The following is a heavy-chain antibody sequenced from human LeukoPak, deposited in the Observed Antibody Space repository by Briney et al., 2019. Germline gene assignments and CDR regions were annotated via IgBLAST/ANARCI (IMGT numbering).Heavy chain of an antibody. V-gene: IGHV3-7*03. D-gene: IGHD6-19*01. CDR2: IKQDGSER. CDR1: GFTFSSNW. Sequence: PGGSLRLSCAASGFTFSSNWMNWVRQAPGKGLEWVANIKQDGSERYYVDSVKGRFTVSRDNAKNSLYLQMNSLRVDDTAVCYCVGGSGWVSDSWGQGTLVTVSS. CDR3: VGGSGWVSDS. J-gene: IGHJ4*02.